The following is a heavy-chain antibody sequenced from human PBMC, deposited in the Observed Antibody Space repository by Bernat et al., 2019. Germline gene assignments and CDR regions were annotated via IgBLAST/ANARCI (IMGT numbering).Heavy chain of an antibody. Sequence: QVQLQESGPGLVKPSQTLSLTCTVSGGSISSGGYSWSWIRQHPGRGLEWIGHIYDGGSTYYNPSLRSRINISVDTSNNKFSLVLSSVTAADTAVYYCASGDSGSKVGSWGQGTLVTVSS. CDR2: IYDGGST. V-gene: IGHV4-31*03. CDR3: ASGDSGSKVGS. CDR1: GGSISSGGYS. J-gene: IGHJ5*02. D-gene: IGHD3-22*01.